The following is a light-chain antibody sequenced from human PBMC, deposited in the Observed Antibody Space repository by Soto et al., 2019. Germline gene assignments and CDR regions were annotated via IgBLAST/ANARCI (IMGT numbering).Light chain of an antibody. V-gene: IGLV1-44*01. CDR3: AAWDDSMNGHVV. J-gene: IGLJ2*01. Sequence: QSVLTQPPSASGTPGQRVTISCSGSSSNIGSNTVNWYQQLPGTAPKLLIYSNNQRPSGVPARFSGSKSGISASLAISGRQSEDEADDYCAAWDDSMNGHVVFGGGTKVTVL. CDR1: SSNIGSNT. CDR2: SNN.